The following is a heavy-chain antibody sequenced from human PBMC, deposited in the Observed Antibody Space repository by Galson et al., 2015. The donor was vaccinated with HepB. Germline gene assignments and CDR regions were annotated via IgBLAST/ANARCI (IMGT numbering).Heavy chain of an antibody. V-gene: IGHV3-23*01. D-gene: IGHD3-10*01. CDR2: ISGSGYST. J-gene: IGHJ4*02. CDR3: AKGFGDYFDY. Sequence: SLRLSCAASGFTFSSYAMTWVRQAPGKGLEWVSAISGSGYSTYYADSVKGRFTISRDNSKNTLYLQMNSLRAEDTAVYYCAKGFGDYFDYWGQGTLVTVSS. CDR1: GFTFSSYA.